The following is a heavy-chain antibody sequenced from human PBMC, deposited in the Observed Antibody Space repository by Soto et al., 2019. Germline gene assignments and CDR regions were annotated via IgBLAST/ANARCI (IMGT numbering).Heavy chain of an antibody. Sequence: QVQLQQWGAGPLRPLETLSLTCGVSGGSFNGYYWAWIRQSPGQGLEWIGEINDRGSINYNSSLKGPVNISLGRSKNHYSLNLWSVTAADTAVYYCARESHDILTGPPWVWYFDLWGRGTLVTVSS. CDR2: INDRGSI. V-gene: IGHV4-34*01. J-gene: IGHJ2*01. CDR1: GGSFNGYY. D-gene: IGHD3-9*01. CDR3: ARESHDILTGPPWVWYFDL.